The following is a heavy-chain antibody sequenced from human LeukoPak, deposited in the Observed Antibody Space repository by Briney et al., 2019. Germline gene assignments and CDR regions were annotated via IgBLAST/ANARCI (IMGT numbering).Heavy chain of an antibody. Sequence: PGGSLRLSCAASGFTFSSYGMHWVRQAPGKGLEWVAVISYDGSNKYYADSVKGRFTISRDNSKNTLYLQMNSLRAEDTAVYYCAKGSNYAFDFWGQGTLVTVSS. CDR1: GFTFSSYG. CDR3: AKGSNYAFDF. D-gene: IGHD4-11*01. J-gene: IGHJ4*02. CDR2: ISYDGSNK. V-gene: IGHV3-30*18.